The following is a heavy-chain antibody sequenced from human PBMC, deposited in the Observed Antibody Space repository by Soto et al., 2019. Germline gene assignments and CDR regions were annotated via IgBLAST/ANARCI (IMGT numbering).Heavy chain of an antibody. J-gene: IGHJ6*02. CDR1: GFTFRNYN. Sequence: VGSLRLSCAASGFTFRNYNMNWVRQAPGKGLEWVSHISIGGTAIDYADSVKGRFTISRDNSKNTLYLQMNSLRAEDTAVYYCARDDQQLVYYYYYGMDVWGQGTTVTVSS. D-gene: IGHD6-6*01. CDR2: ISIGGTAI. CDR3: ARDDQQLVYYYYYGMDV. V-gene: IGHV3-48*01.